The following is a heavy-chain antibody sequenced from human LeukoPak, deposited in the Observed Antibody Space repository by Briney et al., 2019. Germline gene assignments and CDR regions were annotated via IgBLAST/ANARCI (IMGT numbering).Heavy chain of an antibody. CDR1: GGSISSGGYY. Sequence: SETLSLTCTVSGGSISSGGYYWSWIRQPPGKGLEWIGEINHSGSTNYNPSLKSRVTISVDTSKNQFSLKLSSVTAADTAVYYCARRIVVVTQPFDYWGQGTLVTVSS. J-gene: IGHJ4*02. V-gene: IGHV4-39*07. D-gene: IGHD3-22*01. CDR3: ARRIVVVTQPFDY. CDR2: INHSGST.